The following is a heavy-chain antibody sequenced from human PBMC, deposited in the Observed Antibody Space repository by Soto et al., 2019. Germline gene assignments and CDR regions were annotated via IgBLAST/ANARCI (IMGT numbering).Heavy chain of an antibody. J-gene: IGHJ6*02. CDR1: GDSISSADYY. V-gene: IGHV4-30-4*01. Sequence: SETLSLTCTVSGDSISSADYYWSWIRQPPGKGLEWIGHSFYSGTTYYNPSLKSRLTISVDTSKNHFSLRLTSVTAADTAVYYCARELWVEPELYYYGMDVWGQGTTVTVSS. CDR3: ARELWVEPELYYYGMDV. D-gene: IGHD1-1*01. CDR2: SFYSGTT.